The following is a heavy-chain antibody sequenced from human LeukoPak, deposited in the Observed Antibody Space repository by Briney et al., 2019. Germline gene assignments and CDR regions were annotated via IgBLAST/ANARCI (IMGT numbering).Heavy chain of an antibody. Sequence: WGSLRLSCAASGFTFNDFAMNWVRQAPGKGLEWVSYISYSSRTIYYADSVEGRFTVSRDNAKNSLYLQMNSLTAEDTAVYYCARGSYGDYEYWGQGALVTVSS. J-gene: IGHJ4*02. CDR1: GFTFNDFA. V-gene: IGHV3-48*04. CDR3: ARGSYGDYEY. CDR2: ISYSSRTI. D-gene: IGHD4-17*01.